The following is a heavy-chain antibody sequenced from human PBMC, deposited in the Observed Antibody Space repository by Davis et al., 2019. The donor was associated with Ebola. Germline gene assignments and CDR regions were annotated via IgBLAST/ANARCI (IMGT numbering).Heavy chain of an antibody. V-gene: IGHV3-21*01. D-gene: IGHD4-11*01. J-gene: IGHJ6*02. Sequence: GESLKISCAASGFTFSKYSMNWFRQAPGKGLEWVSSISSNSRATYYADSLKGRFTISRDNAKNSLYLQLNSLRDEDTGVYYCARDRNDYTSYHYFYGMDVWGQGTTVSVSS. CDR2: ISSNSRAT. CDR3: ARDRNDYTSYHYFYGMDV. CDR1: GFTFSKYS.